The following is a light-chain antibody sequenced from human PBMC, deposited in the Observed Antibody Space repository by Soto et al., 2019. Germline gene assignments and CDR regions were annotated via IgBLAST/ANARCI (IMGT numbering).Light chain of an antibody. V-gene: IGLV2-14*01. Sequence: QSALTQPPSVSGSPGQSITISCTGTSSDVGGYNYVSWYQQHPGKAPKLMIYDVSNRPSGVSNRFSGSKSGNTASLTVSGLQAEDEADYYCNSYASKSTGVFGAGTKLTVL. CDR3: NSYASKSTGV. CDR1: SSDVGGYNY. CDR2: DVS. J-gene: IGLJ1*01.